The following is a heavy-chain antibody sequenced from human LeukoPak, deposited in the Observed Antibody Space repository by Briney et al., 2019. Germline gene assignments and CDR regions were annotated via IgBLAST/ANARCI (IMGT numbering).Heavy chain of an antibody. V-gene: IGHV1-46*03. J-gene: IGHJ4*02. CDR1: GYTFTSYY. CDR2: INPSGGST. CDR3: ASERVANDCSGGSCYLGY. D-gene: IGHD2-15*01. Sequence: ASVKVSCKASGYTFTSYYMHWVRQAPGQGLEWMGIINPSGGSTSYAQKFQGRVTMTRGTSTSTVYMELSSLRSEDTAVYYCASERVANDCSGGSCYLGYWGQGTLVTVSS.